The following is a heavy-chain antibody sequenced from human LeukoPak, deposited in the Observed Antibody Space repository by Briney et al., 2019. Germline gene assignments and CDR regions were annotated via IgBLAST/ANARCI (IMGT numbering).Heavy chain of an antibody. CDR2: IYSGGST. V-gene: IGHV3-53*01. CDR3: AKSGSYFAFDI. D-gene: IGHD1-26*01. CDR1: GFTVSSNY. J-gene: IGHJ3*02. Sequence: PGGSLRLSCAASGFTVSSNYMSWVRQAPGKGLEWVSVIYSGGSTYYADSVEGRFTISRDNSKNTLYLQMNSLRAEDTAVYYCAKSGSYFAFDIWGQGTMVTVSS.